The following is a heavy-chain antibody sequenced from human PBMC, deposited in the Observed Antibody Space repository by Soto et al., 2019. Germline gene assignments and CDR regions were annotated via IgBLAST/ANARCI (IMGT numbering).Heavy chain of an antibody. CDR2: MNTNSGNT. V-gene: IGHV1-8*01. J-gene: IGHJ2*01. Sequence: QVQLVQSGAEVKKPVASVKVSCKASGYTFTSYDINCVRQSTGQGLEWMGWMNTNSGNTCYAQKFQGSVTMTRNTSRSTAYMELSSLRSEDTAVYYCARGGGDLLGVDLWGRGTLVTVSS. D-gene: IGHD3-16*01. CDR1: GYTFTSYD. CDR3: ARGGGDLLGVDL.